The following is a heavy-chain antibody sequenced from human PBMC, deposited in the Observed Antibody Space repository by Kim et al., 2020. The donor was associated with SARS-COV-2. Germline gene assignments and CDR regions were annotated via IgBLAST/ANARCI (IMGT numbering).Heavy chain of an antibody. V-gene: IGHV4-34*01. Sequence: SETLSLTCAVYGGSFSGYYWSWIRQPPGKGLEWIGEINHSGSINYNPSLKSRVTISVDTSKNQFSLKLSSVTAADTAVYYCARGREYSGSYYDYWGQGTLVTVSS. CDR3: ARGREYSGSYYDY. CDR1: GGSFSGYY. D-gene: IGHD1-26*01. CDR2: INHSGSI. J-gene: IGHJ4*02.